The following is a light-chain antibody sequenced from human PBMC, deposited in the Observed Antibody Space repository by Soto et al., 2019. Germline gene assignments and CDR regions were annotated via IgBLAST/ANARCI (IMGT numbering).Light chain of an antibody. CDR3: LQDRSYPRT. Sequence: AIQMTQSPSSLSSSVGDRVTITCRASQDIRNDLGWYQHKPGKAPNLLIYNASSLQSGVPSRFNGRGSGTDFTLTISILQPQDSATYYCLQDRSYPRTFGPGTKVDVK. CDR1: QDIRND. CDR2: NAS. J-gene: IGKJ3*01. V-gene: IGKV1-6*01.